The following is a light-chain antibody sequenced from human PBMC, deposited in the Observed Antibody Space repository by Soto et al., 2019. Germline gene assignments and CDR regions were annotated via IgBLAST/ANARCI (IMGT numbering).Light chain of an antibody. Sequence: DMQMTQSPSSLSASVGDRGTITCRASQSISSSLNWYHQKPGKAPNLLIYDASRLQSGVPSRFSGSGGGTDFTLSISSVQPEDFATYFCQQSYMDPITFGQGTRLEI. CDR2: DAS. V-gene: IGKV1-39*01. J-gene: IGKJ5*01. CDR1: QSISSS. CDR3: QQSYMDPIT.